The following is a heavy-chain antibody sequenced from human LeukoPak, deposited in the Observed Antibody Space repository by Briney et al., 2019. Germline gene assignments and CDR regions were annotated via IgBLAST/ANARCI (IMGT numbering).Heavy chain of an antibody. J-gene: IGHJ4*02. D-gene: IGHD2-21*01. CDR2: IKQDGSKK. V-gene: IGHV3-7*01. CDR3: ARHISYPSNYFDY. Sequence: GGSLRLSCAASGFTFSSYWMSWVRQAPGKGLEWVAHIKQDGSKKYYVDSVKGRFTISRDNAKNSLYLQMDSLRGDDTAAYYCARHISYPSNYFDYWGQGTLVTVSS. CDR1: GFTFSSYW.